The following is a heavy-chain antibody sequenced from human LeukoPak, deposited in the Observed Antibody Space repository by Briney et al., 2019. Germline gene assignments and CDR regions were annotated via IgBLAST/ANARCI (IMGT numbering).Heavy chain of an antibody. Sequence: APVKVSCKASGYTFTGYYIHWMRQAPGQGLEWMGWISPHSGGTNYAQNFQGRVTMTGDTSISTVYMELRTLRSDDTAVYYCARGLLTGRNWYFDLWGRGTLVTASS. J-gene: IGHJ2*01. D-gene: IGHD7-27*01. CDR3: ARGLLTGRNWYFDL. V-gene: IGHV1-2*02. CDR1: GYTFTGYY. CDR2: ISPHSGGT.